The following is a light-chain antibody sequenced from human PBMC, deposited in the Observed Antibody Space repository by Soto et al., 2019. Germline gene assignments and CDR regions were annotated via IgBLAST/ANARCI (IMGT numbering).Light chain of an antibody. CDR2: AAS. Sequence: DIQMTQSPSSLSSSVRDRVTITCRTTQSISSYLKWYQQKPGKAPNLLIYAASNLQSVVPSWFSDSGSGTDFTLTISSLQPEDFATYYCQQSYSTPYTFGQGTKLEIK. CDR3: QQSYSTPYT. V-gene: IGKV1-39*01. CDR1: QSISSY. J-gene: IGKJ2*01.